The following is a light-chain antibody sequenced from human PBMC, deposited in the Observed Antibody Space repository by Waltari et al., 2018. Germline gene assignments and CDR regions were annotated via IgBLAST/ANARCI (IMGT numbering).Light chain of an antibody. Sequence: QSALTQPGSVSGSPGQSVTIFCAGTSNDVGGYNSVSWYQEHPGQAPRVIIYDVSDRPSGVSDRFSGSKSGNTASLTISGLQAEDEADYYCSSQSSNDVVLFGGGTKLTVL. V-gene: IGLV2-14*01. CDR3: SSQSSNDVVL. CDR1: SNDVGGYNS. CDR2: DVS. J-gene: IGLJ2*01.